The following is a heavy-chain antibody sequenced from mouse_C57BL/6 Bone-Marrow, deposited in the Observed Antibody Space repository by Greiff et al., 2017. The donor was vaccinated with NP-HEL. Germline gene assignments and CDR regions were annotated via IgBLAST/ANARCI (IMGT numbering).Heavy chain of an antibody. CDR1: GFTFSSYA. V-gene: IGHV5-9-1*02. J-gene: IGHJ3*01. CDR3: TSFYYDYDVRAY. CDR2: ISSGGDYI. Sequence: EVKVEESGEGLVKPGGSLKLSCAASGFTFSSYAMSWVRQTPEKRLEWVAYISSGGDYIYYADTVKGRFTISRDNARNTLYLQMSSLKSEDTAMYYCTSFYYDYDVRAYWGQGTLVTVSA. D-gene: IGHD2-4*01.